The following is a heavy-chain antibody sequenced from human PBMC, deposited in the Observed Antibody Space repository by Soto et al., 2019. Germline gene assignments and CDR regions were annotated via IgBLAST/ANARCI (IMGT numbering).Heavy chain of an antibody. CDR1: GGTFSSYT. CDR3: AREPRGPQLVTD. CDR2: IIPILGIA. Sequence: QVQLVQSGAEVKKPGSSVKVSCKASGGTFSSYTISWVRQAPGQGLEWMGRIIPILGIANYAQKFQGRVTITADKSTSTADMELSSLRSEDTAVYYCAREPRGPQLVTDWGQGTLVTVSS. D-gene: IGHD6-13*01. V-gene: IGHV1-69*08. J-gene: IGHJ4*02.